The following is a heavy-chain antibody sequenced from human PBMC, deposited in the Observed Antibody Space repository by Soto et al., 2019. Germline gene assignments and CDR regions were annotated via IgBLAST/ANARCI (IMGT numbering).Heavy chain of an antibody. CDR3: ARGRGTYTDY. V-gene: IGHV4-31*03. CDR1: GDSISSGGYL. J-gene: IGHJ4*02. CDR2: IYHSGTA. Sequence: QVQLQESGPGLVKPSQTLSLTCIVSGDSISSGGYLWTWIRQYPGKGLEWMGCIYHSGTAFYNPSLKSRLTISVDTSNNQFSLRLSSVTAADTAVYYCARGRGTYTDYWGQGTLVIVSS. D-gene: IGHD1-1*01.